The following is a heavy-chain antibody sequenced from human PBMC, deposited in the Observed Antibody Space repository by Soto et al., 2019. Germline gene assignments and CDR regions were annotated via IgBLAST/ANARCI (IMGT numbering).Heavy chain of an antibody. V-gene: IGHV1-8*01. D-gene: IGHD3-3*01. CDR1: GYTFTSYD. J-gene: IGHJ6*02. CDR2: MNPNSGNT. Sequence: ASVKVSCKASGYTFTSYDINWVRQATGQGLEWMGWMNPNSGNTGYAQKFQGRVTMTRNTSISTAYMELSSLRSEDTAVYYCARIGYDFWSGYYSNYYYYGMDVWGQGTTVTVS. CDR3: ARIGYDFWSGYYSNYYYYGMDV.